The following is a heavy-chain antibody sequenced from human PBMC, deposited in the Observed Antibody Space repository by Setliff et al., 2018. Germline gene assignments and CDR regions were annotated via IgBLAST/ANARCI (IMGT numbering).Heavy chain of an antibody. CDR3: VRRTYYYDTSPMGWFDP. CDR1: GYSITNGYY. J-gene: IGHJ5*02. CDR2: INHGGDT. D-gene: IGHD3-22*01. V-gene: IGHV4-38-2*01. Sequence: SETLSLTCVASGYSITNGYYWGRIRQPPGKGLEWIGSINHGGDTSYNPSLQSRVAISVDTSKNQFSLKLSSVTAADTAVYYCVRRTYYYDTSPMGWFDPWGQGILVTVSS.